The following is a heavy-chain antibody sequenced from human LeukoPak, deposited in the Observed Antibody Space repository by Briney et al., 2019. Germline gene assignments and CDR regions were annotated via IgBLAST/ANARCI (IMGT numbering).Heavy chain of an antibody. J-gene: IGHJ6*03. Sequence: SETLSLTCAVYGGSFSGYYWSWVRQPPGKGLEWIGEINHSGSTNYNPSLDSRVTISVDTSKNQFSLKLSSVTAVDTAVYYCARLGYHLLYAYYYYYMDVWGKGTTVTVSS. D-gene: IGHD2-2*02. V-gene: IGHV4-34*01. CDR3: ARLGYHLLYAYYYYYMDV. CDR1: GGSFSGYY. CDR2: INHSGST.